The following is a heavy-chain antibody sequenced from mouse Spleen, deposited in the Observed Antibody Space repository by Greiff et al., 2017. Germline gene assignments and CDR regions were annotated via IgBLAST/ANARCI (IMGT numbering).Heavy chain of an antibody. CDR2: IDPSDSET. V-gene: IGHV1-52*01. Sequence: QVQLQQPGAELVRPGSSVKLSCKASGYTFTSYWMHWVKQRPIQGLEWIGNIDPSDSETHYNQKFKDKATLTVDKSSSTAYMQLSSLTSEDSAVYNCARQVLLSYWGAMDYWGQGTSVTVSS. CDR1: GYTFTSYW. J-gene: IGHJ4*01. CDR3: ARQVLLSYWGAMDY. D-gene: IGHD2-12*01.